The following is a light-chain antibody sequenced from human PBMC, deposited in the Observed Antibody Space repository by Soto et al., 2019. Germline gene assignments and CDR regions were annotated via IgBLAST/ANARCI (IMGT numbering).Light chain of an antibody. Sequence: QSVLTQPPSASGSPGQSVTISCTGTSSDVGGYNYVSWYQQHPGKAPKLMIYEVSKRPSGVPDRFSGSKSGNTASLTVSGLQAEDEADYYCTSYAGSNNFFYVFGTGTKVTGL. CDR2: EVS. J-gene: IGLJ1*01. CDR3: TSYAGSNNFFYV. CDR1: SSDVGGYNY. V-gene: IGLV2-8*01.